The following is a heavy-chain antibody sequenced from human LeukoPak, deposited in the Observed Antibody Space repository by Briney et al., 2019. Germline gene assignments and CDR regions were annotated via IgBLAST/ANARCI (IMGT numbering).Heavy chain of an antibody. D-gene: IGHD3-22*01. CDR2: IYYNGST. J-gene: IGHJ4*02. CDR1: GGSVSSYY. CDR3: ARAFVVDSSEKPEIHFDY. V-gene: IGHV4-59*02. Sequence: SETLSLTCTVSGGSVSSYYWSRIRQPPGKGLYWIGYIYYNGSTNYNPSLKSRVTISVDTSKNQFSPKLSSVTAADTAVYYCARAFVVDSSEKPEIHFDYWGQGTLVTVFS.